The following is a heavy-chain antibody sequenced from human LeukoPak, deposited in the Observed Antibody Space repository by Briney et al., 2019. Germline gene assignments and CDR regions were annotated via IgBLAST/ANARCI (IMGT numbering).Heavy chain of an antibody. Sequence: GGSLRLSCAASGFTFSSYAMSWVRQAPGKGLEWVATISHSSGSTYYADSVKGRVTISRDTAKNSLYLQMNNLRAEDTALYYCARNNDMDVWGQGTTVIVSS. CDR1: GFTFSSYA. CDR3: ARNNDMDV. V-gene: IGHV3-23*01. CDR2: ISHSSGST. D-gene: IGHD1/OR15-1a*01. J-gene: IGHJ6*02.